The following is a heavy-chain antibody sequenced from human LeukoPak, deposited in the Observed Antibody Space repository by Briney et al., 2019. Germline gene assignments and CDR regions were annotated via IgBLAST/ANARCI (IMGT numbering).Heavy chain of an antibody. J-gene: IGHJ4*02. D-gene: IGHD3-22*01. CDR1: GVSFSGYY. CDR3: ARQAEYYYDSSGYSPFDY. CDR2: INHSGST. V-gene: IGHV4-34*01. Sequence: SETLSLTCAVYGVSFSGYYWSWIRQPPGKGLEWIGEINHSGSTNYNPSLKSRVTISVDTSKNQFSLKLSSVTAADTAVYYCARQAEYYYDSSGYSPFDYWGQGTLVTVSS.